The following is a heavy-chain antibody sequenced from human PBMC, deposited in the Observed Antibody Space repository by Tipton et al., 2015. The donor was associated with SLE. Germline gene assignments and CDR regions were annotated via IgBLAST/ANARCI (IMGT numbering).Heavy chain of an antibody. J-gene: IGHJ4*02. CDR3: AKVLQGAMVPYYSAS. D-gene: IGHD5-18*01. Sequence: TLSLTCTVSGDYMSSGGYYWSWIRHHPGKGLEWIGYIYYSGNTFYNPSLKSRITISIDTSKNQFSLKLTSVTAADTAVYYCAKVLQGAMVPYYSASWGQGTLVTVSS. CDR1: GDYMSSGGYY. CDR2: IYYSGNT. V-gene: IGHV4-31*03.